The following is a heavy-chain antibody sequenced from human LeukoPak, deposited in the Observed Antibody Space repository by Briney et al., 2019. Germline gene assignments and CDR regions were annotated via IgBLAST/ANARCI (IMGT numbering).Heavy chain of an antibody. D-gene: IGHD5-18*01. CDR3: ARTTEGGYTYDYFYYYYMDV. CDR2: IYYSGST. Sequence: PSETLSLTCTVSGSSISSGYYWGWIRPPPGKGLEWIGYIYYSGSTNYNPSLKSRVTISVDTSKNQFSLKLSSVTAADTAVYYCARTTEGGYTYDYFYYYYMDVWGKGTTVTISS. J-gene: IGHJ6*03. V-gene: IGHV4-61*01. CDR1: GSSISSGYY.